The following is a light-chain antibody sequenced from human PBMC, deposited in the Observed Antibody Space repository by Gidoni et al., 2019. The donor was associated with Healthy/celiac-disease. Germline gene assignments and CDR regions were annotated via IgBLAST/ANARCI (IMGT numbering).Light chain of an antibody. CDR1: QDISNY. CDR3: QQYDNLLT. Sequence: DIQMTQSPSSLSASVGNRGTITCQSSQDISNYLTWYQQKTGKAPKLLIYVASNLETGVPSRFSGSGSGTDFTFTIISLQPEDIATYYCQQYDNLLTFGGGTKVEIK. J-gene: IGKJ4*01. V-gene: IGKV1-33*01. CDR2: VAS.